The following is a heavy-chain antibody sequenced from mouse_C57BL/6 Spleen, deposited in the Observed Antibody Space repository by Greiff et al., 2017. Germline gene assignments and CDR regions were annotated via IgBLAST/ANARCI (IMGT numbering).Heavy chain of an antibody. Sequence: DVQLVESGGGLVKPGGSLKLSCAASGFTFSDYGMHWVRQAPEKGLEWVAYISSGSSTIYYADTVKGRFTISRDNAKNTLFLQMTSLRSEDTAMYYCAREDYDYDVLFDYWGQGTTLTVSS. J-gene: IGHJ2*01. D-gene: IGHD2-4*01. CDR1: GFTFSDYG. CDR3: AREDYDYDVLFDY. V-gene: IGHV5-17*01. CDR2: ISSGSSTI.